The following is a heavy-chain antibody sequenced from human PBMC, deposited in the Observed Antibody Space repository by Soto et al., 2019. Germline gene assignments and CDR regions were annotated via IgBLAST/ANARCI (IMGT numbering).Heavy chain of an antibody. CDR2: IYYRGST. CDR1: GGSISSGGYY. D-gene: IGHD6-13*01. J-gene: IGHJ5*02. CDR3: ARDIIAAAGINNWFDP. V-gene: IGHV4-31*03. Sequence: QVQLQESGPGLVKPSQTLSLTCTVSGGSISSGGYYWSWIRQHPGKGLEWIGYIYYRGSTYYNPSLKSRVTISVDTSKNQFSLKLSSVTAADTAVYYCARDIIAAAGINNWFDPWGQGTLVTVSS.